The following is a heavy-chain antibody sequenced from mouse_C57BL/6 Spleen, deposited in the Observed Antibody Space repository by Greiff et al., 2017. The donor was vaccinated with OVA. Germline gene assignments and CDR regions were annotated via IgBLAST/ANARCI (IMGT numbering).Heavy chain of an antibody. Sequence: EVQLVESEGGLVQPGSSMKLSCTASGFTFSDYYMAWVRQVPEKGLEWVANINYDGSSTYYLDSLKSRFIISRDNAKNILYLQMSSLKSEDTATYYCARYDYDVRYFDVWGTGTTVTVSS. CDR2: INYDGSST. CDR1: GFTFSDYY. V-gene: IGHV5-16*01. CDR3: ARYDYDVRYFDV. D-gene: IGHD2-4*01. J-gene: IGHJ1*03.